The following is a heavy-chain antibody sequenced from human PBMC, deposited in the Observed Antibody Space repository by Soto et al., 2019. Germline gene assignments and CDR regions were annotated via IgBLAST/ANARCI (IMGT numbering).Heavy chain of an antibody. CDR2: ISSDGTNE. Sequence: CMSLSCAACGSTFSSYARHWVRQAPGKGLEWVAVISSDGTNECHAGSVKGRFTISRDNFKNTLSLQMNSLRVEDTAVYYCARDFDRGRHYDTSPGYYYYFYGMDVWGQGTTVTVSS. V-gene: IGHV3-30-3*01. J-gene: IGHJ6*02. CDR1: GSTFSSYA. CDR3: ARDFDRGRHYDTSPGYYYYFYGMDV. D-gene: IGHD3-9*01.